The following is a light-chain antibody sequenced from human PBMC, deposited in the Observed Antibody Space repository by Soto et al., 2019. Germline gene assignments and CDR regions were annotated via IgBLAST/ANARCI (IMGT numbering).Light chain of an antibody. CDR3: CSYGGSSNPYV. V-gene: IGLV2-23*02. Sequence: QSVLTQPASVSGSPGQSITISCTGTSRDLGSYIVVSWYQQHPGKAPRLMIFEVHRRPSGVSDRFSGSKSGNTASLTISGLQAEDEADYYCCSYGGSSNPYVFGSGTKVTVL. J-gene: IGLJ1*01. CDR2: EVH. CDR1: SRDLGSYIV.